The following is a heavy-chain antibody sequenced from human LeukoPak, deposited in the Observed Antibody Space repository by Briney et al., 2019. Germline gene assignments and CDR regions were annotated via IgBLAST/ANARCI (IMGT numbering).Heavy chain of an antibody. CDR2: INHSGST. CDR3: ARARPLVLSPFDP. CDR1: GGSFSGYY. V-gene: IGHV4-34*01. Sequence: SETLSLTCAVYGGSFSGYYWSWIRQPPGKGLEWIGEINHSGSTNYNPSLKSRVTISVDTSKNQFSPKLSSVTAADTAVYYCARARPLVLSPFDPWGQGTLVTVSS. J-gene: IGHJ5*02. D-gene: IGHD2-15*01.